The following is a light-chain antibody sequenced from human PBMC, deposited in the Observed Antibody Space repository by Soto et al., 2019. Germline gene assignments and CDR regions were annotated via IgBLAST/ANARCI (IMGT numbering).Light chain of an antibody. CDR2: EVS. J-gene: IGLJ2*01. Sequence: QSALTQPPSASGSPGQSVTISCTGTSSDVGGYNYVSWYQQHPGKAPKLMISEVSKRHSGVPDRFSGSKSGNTASLTVSGLQAEDEADYYCSSFAGNNNLVFGGGTKLTFL. V-gene: IGLV2-8*01. CDR3: SSFAGNNNLV. CDR1: SSDVGGYNY.